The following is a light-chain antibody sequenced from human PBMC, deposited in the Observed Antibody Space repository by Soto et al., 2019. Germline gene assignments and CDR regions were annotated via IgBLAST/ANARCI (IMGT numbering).Light chain of an antibody. J-gene: IGKJ1*01. CDR3: QQYNTYPWT. V-gene: IGKV1-5*01. Sequence: DIQMTQSPSTLSASVGDRVTITCRASQSISRGLAWYQQKPGKAPKLLIYDASNLESVVTSRLSGSGSGTEFTLTNSSLQPDEFATYCCQQYNTYPWTVGQGTKVEIK. CDR2: DAS. CDR1: QSISRG.